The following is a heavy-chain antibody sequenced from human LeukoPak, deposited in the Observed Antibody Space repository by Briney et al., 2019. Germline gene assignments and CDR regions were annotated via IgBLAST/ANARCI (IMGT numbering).Heavy chain of an antibody. Sequence: ASVKVSCKASGYTFTSYAMHWVRQAPGQRLEWMGWINAGTGNTKFSQEFQGRVTFTRDTSASTAYMELSSLRSEDTAVYYCARHDTLDYWGQGTLVTVSS. CDR1: GYTFTSYA. D-gene: IGHD3-9*01. J-gene: IGHJ4*02. CDR3: ARHDTLDY. CDR2: INAGTGNT. V-gene: IGHV1-3*03.